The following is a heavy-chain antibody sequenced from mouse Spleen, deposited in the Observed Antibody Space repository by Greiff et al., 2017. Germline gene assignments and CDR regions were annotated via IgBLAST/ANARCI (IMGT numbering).Heavy chain of an antibody. V-gene: IGHV5-9*01. CDR2: ISSGGGNT. J-gene: IGHJ2*01. D-gene: IGHD2-1*01. CDR1: GFTFSSYA. Sequence: DVMLVESGGGLVKLGGSLKLSCAASGFTFSSYAMSWVRQTPEKRLEWVATISSGGGNTYYPDSVKGRFTISRDNAKNTLYLQMSSLKSEDTAMYYCARHGGNYGYFDYWGQGTTLTVSS. CDR3: ARHGGNYGYFDY.